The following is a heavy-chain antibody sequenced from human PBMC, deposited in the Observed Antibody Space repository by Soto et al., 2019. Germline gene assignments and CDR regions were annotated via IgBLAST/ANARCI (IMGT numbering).Heavy chain of an antibody. CDR3: ARISRDGYNYFDY. CDR2: INHSGST. D-gene: IGHD5-12*01. V-gene: IGHV4-34*01. Sequence: SETLSLTCAVYGGSFSGYYWSWIRQPPGKGLEWIGEINHSGSTNYSPSFQGQVTISADKSISTAYLQWSSLKASDTAMYYCARISRDGYNYFDYWGQGTLVTVSS. CDR1: GGSFSGYY. J-gene: IGHJ4*02.